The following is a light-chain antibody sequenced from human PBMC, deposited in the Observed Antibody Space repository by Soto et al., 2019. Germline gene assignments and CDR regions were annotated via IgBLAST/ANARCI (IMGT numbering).Light chain of an antibody. V-gene: IGKV3-15*01. CDR3: QQYNNWPGT. J-gene: IGKJ4*01. CDR1: QSVNSN. CDR2: GAS. Sequence: IGMTQSAATLPVSPGERVTLSCRTSQSVNSNLAWYQHKPGQAPRLLIYGASSRATGIPTRFSGSGSGTEFTLTIDSLQSEDFATYFCQQYNNWPGTFGGGTKVDIK.